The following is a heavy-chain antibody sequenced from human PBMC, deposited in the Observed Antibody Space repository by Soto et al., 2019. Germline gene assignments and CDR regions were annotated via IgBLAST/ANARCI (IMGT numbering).Heavy chain of an antibody. Sequence: PSETLSLTCAVYGGSFSGYYWSWIRQPPGKGLEWIGEINHSGSTNYNPSLKSRVTISVDTSKNQFSLKLSSVTAADTAVYYCASEGIAAPYWGQGTLVTVSS. CDR2: INHSGST. D-gene: IGHD6-13*01. V-gene: IGHV4-34*01. CDR3: ASEGIAAPY. J-gene: IGHJ4*02. CDR1: GGSFSGYY.